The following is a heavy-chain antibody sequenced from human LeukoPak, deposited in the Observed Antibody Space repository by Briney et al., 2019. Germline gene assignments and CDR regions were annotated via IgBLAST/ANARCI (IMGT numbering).Heavy chain of an antibody. J-gene: IGHJ2*01. Sequence: PSETLSLACAVYGGSFSGYYWSWIRQPPGKGLEWIGEINHSGSTNYNPSLKSRVTISVDTSKNQFSLKLSSVTAADTAVYYCAAQYWYFDLWGRGTLVTVSS. CDR1: GGSFSGYY. CDR3: AAQYWYFDL. V-gene: IGHV4-34*01. CDR2: INHSGST.